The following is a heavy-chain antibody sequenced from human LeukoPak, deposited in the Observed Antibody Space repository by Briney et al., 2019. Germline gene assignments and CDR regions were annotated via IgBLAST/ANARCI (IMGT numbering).Heavy chain of an antibody. CDR3: ATSSGSYDSSGYYRGKYYYYYYMDV. J-gene: IGHJ6*03. V-gene: IGHV1-69*13. D-gene: IGHD3-22*01. CDR2: IIPIFGTA. CDR1: GGTFSSYA. Sequence: SVKVSCKASGGTFSSYAISWVRQAPGQGLEWMGGIIPIFGTANYAQKFQGRVTITADESTSTAYMELNSLRSEDTALYYCATSSGSYDSSGYYRGKYYYYYYMDVWGNGTTVTVSS.